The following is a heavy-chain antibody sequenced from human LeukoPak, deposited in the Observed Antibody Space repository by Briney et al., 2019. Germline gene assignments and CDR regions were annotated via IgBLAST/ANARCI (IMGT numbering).Heavy chain of an antibody. J-gene: IGHJ3*02. D-gene: IGHD2-2*01. CDR2: INPSGGST. CDR1: GYTFTSYY. CDR3: ARDAPYCSSTRCPDAFDI. V-gene: IGHV1-46*01. Sequence: GASVKVSCKASGYTFTSYYVHWVRQAPGQGLEWMGMINPSGGSTSYAQKFQGRVTMTRDTSTSTVYMELSSLRSEDTAVYYCARDAPYCSSTRCPDAFDIWGQGTMLTVSS.